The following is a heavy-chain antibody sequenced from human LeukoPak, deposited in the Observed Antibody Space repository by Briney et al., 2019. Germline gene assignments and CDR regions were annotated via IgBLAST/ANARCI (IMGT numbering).Heavy chain of an antibody. V-gene: IGHV4-59*01. CDR2: IYYSGST. D-gene: IGHD3-10*01. CDR1: GGSFSGYY. J-gene: IGHJ5*02. Sequence: SETLSLTCAVYGGSFSGYYWSWIRQPPGKGLEWIGYIYYSGSTNYNPSLKSRVTISVDTSKNQFSLKLSSVTAADTAVYYCARGGYYGSGSYPWGQGTLVTVSS. CDR3: ARGGYYGSGSYP.